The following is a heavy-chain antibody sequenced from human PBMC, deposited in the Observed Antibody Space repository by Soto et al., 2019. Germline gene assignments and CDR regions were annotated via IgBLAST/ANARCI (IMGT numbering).Heavy chain of an antibody. CDR2: FDPEDGET. D-gene: IGHD6-13*01. J-gene: IGHJ5*02. V-gene: IGHV1-24*01. Sequence: GASVKVSCKVSGYTLTELSMHWVRQGPGKGLEWMGGFDPEDGETIYAQKFQGRVTMTEDTSTDTAYMELSSLRSEDTAVYYCATRPAGSSWYNWFDHWGQGTLVTVSS. CDR1: GYTLTELS. CDR3: ATRPAGSSWYNWFDH.